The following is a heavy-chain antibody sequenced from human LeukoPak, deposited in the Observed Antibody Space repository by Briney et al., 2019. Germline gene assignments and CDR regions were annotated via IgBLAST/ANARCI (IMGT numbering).Heavy chain of an antibody. D-gene: IGHD3-3*01. CDR2: ISAYNGNT. V-gene: IGHV1-18*01. Sequence: ASVKVSCKASGYTFTSYGISWVRQAPGQGLEWMGGISAYNGNTNYAQKLQGRVTMTTDTSTSTAYMELRSLRSDDTAVYYCARGRSITIFGVVINPLGYWGQGTLVTVSS. J-gene: IGHJ4*02. CDR3: ARGRSITIFGVVINPLGY. CDR1: GYTFTSYG.